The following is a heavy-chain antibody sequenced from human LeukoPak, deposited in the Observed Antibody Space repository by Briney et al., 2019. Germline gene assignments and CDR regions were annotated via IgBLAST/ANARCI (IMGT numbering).Heavy chain of an antibody. CDR1: GFTFSSYG. V-gene: IGHV3-30*18. Sequence: PGRSLRPSCAASGFTFSSYGMHWVRQAPGKGLEWVAVISYDGSNKYYADSVPGRFTISRDNSKNTLYLQMNSLRAEDTAVYYCAKDGGQWLLDYWGQGTLVTVSS. D-gene: IGHD5-24*01. CDR2: ISYDGSNK. J-gene: IGHJ4*02. CDR3: AKDGGQWLLDY.